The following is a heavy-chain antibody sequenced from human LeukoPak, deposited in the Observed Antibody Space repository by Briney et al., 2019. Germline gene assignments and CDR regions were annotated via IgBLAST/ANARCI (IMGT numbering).Heavy chain of an antibody. J-gene: IGHJ5*02. D-gene: IGHD4-17*01. Sequence: SVKGRFTISRDNAKNSVYLQMNSLRAEDTAVYYCAGDLGLGDYGWFDPWGQGTLVTVSS. V-gene: IGHV3-21*04. CDR3: AGDLGLGDYGWFDP.